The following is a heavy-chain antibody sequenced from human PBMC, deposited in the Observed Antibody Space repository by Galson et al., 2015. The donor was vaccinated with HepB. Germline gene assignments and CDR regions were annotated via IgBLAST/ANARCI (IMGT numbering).Heavy chain of an antibody. D-gene: IGHD6-13*01. Sequence: QSGAEVKKPGESLKISCKGSGYSFTSYWIGWVRQMPGKGLEWMGIIYPGDSDTRYSPSFQGQVTISADKSISTAYLQWSSLKASDTAMYYCARHGSIAAAGDDAFDIWGQGTMVTVSS. CDR3: ARHGSIAAAGDDAFDI. J-gene: IGHJ3*02. CDR1: GYSFTSYW. CDR2: IYPGDSDT. V-gene: IGHV5-51*01.